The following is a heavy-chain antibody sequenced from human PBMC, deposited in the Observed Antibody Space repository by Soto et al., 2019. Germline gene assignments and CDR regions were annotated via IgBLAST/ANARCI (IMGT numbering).Heavy chain of an antibody. CDR3: ARGEYYDSSGSPPPLAFDI. V-gene: IGHV3-33*01. CDR1: GFTFSSYG. J-gene: IGHJ3*02. Sequence: QVQLVESGGGVVQPGRSLRLSCAASGFTFSSYGMHWVRQAPGKGLEWVAVIWYDGSNKYYADSVKGRFTISRDNSQNTLYLQMNSLRGEGTAVYYCARGEYYDSSGSPPPLAFDIWGQGTMVSVSS. D-gene: IGHD3-22*01. CDR2: IWYDGSNK.